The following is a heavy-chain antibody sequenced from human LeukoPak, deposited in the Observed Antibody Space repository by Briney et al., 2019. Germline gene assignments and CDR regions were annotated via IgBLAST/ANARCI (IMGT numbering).Heavy chain of an antibody. D-gene: IGHD3-22*01. CDR3: ARQYDSSGYYSGFDY. CDR1: GYSISSGYY. V-gene: IGHV4-38-2*02. CDR2: IYHSGST. J-gene: IGHJ4*02. Sequence: SETLSLTCTVSGYSISSGYYWGWIRQPPGKGLEWIGSIYHSGSTYYNPSLKSRVTISVDTSKNQFSLKLNSVTAADTAVYYCARQYDSSGYYSGFDYWGQGTLVTVSS.